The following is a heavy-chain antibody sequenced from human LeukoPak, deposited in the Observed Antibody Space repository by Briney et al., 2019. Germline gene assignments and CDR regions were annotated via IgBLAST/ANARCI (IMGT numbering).Heavy chain of an antibody. J-gene: IGHJ6*03. CDR2: IYYSGST. Sequence: SETLSLTCTVSGASISSYYWSWIRQPPGKGLERIGSIYYSGSTYYNPSLKSRVTISVDTSKNQFSLKLSSVTAADTAVYYCARNRYASYGYHYYYYYMDVWGKGTTVTVSS. CDR1: GASISSYY. D-gene: IGHD5-18*01. V-gene: IGHV4-39*07. CDR3: ARNRYASYGYHYYYYYMDV.